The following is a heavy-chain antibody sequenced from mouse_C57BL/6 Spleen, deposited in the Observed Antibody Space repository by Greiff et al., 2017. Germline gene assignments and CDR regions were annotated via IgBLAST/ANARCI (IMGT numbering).Heavy chain of an antibody. CDR1: GFTFSDYG. D-gene: IGHD1-3*01. J-gene: IGHJ3*01. Sequence: EVQLVEPGGGLVKPGGSLKLSCAASGFTFSDYGMHWVRQTPEKGLEWVAYISSGSSNIYYADTVKGRFTISRDNAKNTLFMQMTSLRSEDSAMYYCARAHVDWIAYWGQGTLVTVSA. V-gene: IGHV5-17*01. CDR3: ARAHVDWIAY. CDR2: ISSGSSNI.